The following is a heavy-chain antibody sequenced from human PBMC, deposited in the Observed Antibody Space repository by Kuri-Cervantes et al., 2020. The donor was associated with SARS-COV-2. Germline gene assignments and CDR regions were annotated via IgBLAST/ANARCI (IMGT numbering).Heavy chain of an antibody. CDR1: GFTVSSNY. D-gene: IGHD2-2*01. Sequence: GESLKISCAASGFTVSSNYMSWVRQAPGKGLEWVSVIYSGGSTYYADSAKGRFAISRDNSKNTLYLQMNSLRAEDTAVYYCARGPDCSSTSCYLGFDYWGQGTLVTVSS. V-gene: IGHV3-53*01. CDR2: IYSGGST. CDR3: ARGPDCSSTSCYLGFDY. J-gene: IGHJ4*02.